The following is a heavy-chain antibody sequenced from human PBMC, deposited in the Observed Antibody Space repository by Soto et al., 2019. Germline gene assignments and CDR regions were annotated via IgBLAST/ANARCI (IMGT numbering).Heavy chain of an antibody. D-gene: IGHD6-6*01. J-gene: IGHJ6*02. Sequence: GESLKISSKGSGYSFTSYWISWVRQMPGKGLEWMGRIDPSDSYTNYGPSFQGHVTISADKSISTAYLQWSSLKASDTAMYYCGRRGSIAARQEGHRDYYYYYGMDVWGQGTTVTVSS. CDR3: GRRGSIAARQEGHRDYYYYYGMDV. CDR2: IDPSDSYT. V-gene: IGHV5-10-1*01. CDR1: GYSFTSYW.